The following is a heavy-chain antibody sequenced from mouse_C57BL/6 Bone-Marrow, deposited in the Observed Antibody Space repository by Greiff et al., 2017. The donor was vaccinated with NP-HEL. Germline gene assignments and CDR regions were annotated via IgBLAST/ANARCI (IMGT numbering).Heavy chain of an antibody. D-gene: IGHD1-1*01. CDR3: ARYGPYYGSSQFSYYYAMDY. Sequence: QVQLQQPGAELVKPGASVKLSCKASGYTFTSYWMQWVKQRPGQGLEWIGEIDPSDSYTNYNQKFKGKATLTVDTSSSTAYMQLSSLTSEDSAVYYCARYGPYYGSSQFSYYYAMDYWGQGTSVTVSS. J-gene: IGHJ4*01. V-gene: IGHV1-50*01. CDR2: IDPSDSYT. CDR1: GYTFTSYW.